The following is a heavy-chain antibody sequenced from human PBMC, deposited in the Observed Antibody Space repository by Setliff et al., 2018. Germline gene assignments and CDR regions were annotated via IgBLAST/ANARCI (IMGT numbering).Heavy chain of an antibody. V-gene: IGHV3-7*03. CDR3: AKAYGDSHYYYYYYMDV. D-gene: IGHD4-17*01. CDR1: GFSFSRHW. CDR2: IKQDGSTK. Sequence: PGGSLRLSCVVSGFSFSRHWMSWVRQAPGKGLEWVADIKQDGSTKYYLDSVKGRFTISRDNAKNSLYLQMNSLRAEDTAVYYCAKAYGDSHYYYYYYMDVWGKGTTVTVSS. J-gene: IGHJ6*03.